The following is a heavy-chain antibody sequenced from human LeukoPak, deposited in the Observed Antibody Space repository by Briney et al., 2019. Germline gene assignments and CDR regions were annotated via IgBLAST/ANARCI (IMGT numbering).Heavy chain of an antibody. Sequence: GASVKVSCKASGYTFTGYYMHWVRQAPGQGLEWMGWINPNSGGTNYAQKFQGRVTMTRDTSISTAYMELSRLRSDDTAVNYCARDRDCSGGSCYSFLGYYYYGMDVWGQGTTVTVSS. CDR2: INPNSGGT. J-gene: IGHJ6*02. D-gene: IGHD2-15*01. V-gene: IGHV1-2*02. CDR1: GYTFTGYY. CDR3: ARDRDCSGGSCYSFLGYYYYGMDV.